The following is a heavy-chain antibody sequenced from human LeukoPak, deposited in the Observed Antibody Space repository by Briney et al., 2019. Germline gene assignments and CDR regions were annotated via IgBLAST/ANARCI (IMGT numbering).Heavy chain of an antibody. Sequence: GGSLRLSCEASGFTSISYWMSWVRQAPGKGLEWVSVIYSGGSTYYADSVKGRFTISRDNSKNTLYLQMNSLRAEDTAVYYCASDSSGYYSVLFDYWGQGTLVTVSS. J-gene: IGHJ4*02. CDR1: GFTSISYW. V-gene: IGHV3-66*01. CDR3: ASDSSGYYSVLFDY. D-gene: IGHD3-22*01. CDR2: IYSGGST.